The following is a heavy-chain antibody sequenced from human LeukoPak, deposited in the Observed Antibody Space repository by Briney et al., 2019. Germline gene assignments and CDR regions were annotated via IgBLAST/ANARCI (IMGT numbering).Heavy chain of an antibody. D-gene: IGHD6-13*01. CDR2: IYYSGST. J-gene: IGHJ5*02. Sequence: SETLSLTCTVSVGSISSYYWSWIRQPPGKGLEWIGYIYYSGSTNYNPSLKSRVTISVDTSKNQFSLKLSSVTAADTAVYYCARVASSWYLGWFDPWGQGTLVTVSS. V-gene: IGHV4-59*01. CDR1: VGSISSYY. CDR3: ARVASSWYLGWFDP.